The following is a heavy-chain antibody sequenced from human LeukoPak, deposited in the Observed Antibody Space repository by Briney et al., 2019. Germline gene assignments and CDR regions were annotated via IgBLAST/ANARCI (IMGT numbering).Heavy chain of an antibody. J-gene: IGHJ5*02. V-gene: IGHV4-4*02. CDR3: ARFGFGSGWYRSWFDP. D-gene: IGHD6-19*01. CDR1: GGSISSSNW. Sequence: PSETLSLTCAVSGGSISSSNWWSWVRQPPGKGLEWIGEIYHSGSTNYNPSLKSRVTISVDKSKNQFSLKLSFVTAADTAVYYCARFGFGSGWYRSWFDPWGQGTLVTVSS. CDR2: IYHSGST.